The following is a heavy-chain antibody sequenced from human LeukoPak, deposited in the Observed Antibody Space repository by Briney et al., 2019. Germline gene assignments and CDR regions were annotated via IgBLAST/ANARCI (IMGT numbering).Heavy chain of an antibody. J-gene: IGHJ4*02. CDR3: ATYRQVLLPFES. CDR2: IFPSGGEI. V-gene: IGHV3-53*01. CDR1: GFTFSHAW. Sequence: GGSLRLSCAASGFTFSHAWMSWVRQAPGKGLEWVSSIFPSGGEIHYADSVRGRFTISRDNSKSTLSLQMNSLRAEDTAIYYCATYRQVLLPFESWGQGTLVTVSS. D-gene: IGHD2-8*02.